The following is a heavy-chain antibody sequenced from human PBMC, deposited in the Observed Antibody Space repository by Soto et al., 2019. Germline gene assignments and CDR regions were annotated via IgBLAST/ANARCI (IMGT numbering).Heavy chain of an antibody. J-gene: IGHJ6*02. Sequence: QVQLQESGPGLVRPSETLSLTCTVSGYALSSNYWSWIRQPPGKGLEWIGYVYYAGATSYNPSLKSRVTISVDTSKNQFSLKLSSVTAADTAVYYCARAMGDWGTYYYYYGMDVWGQGTTVTVSS. CDR1: GYALSSNY. V-gene: IGHV4-59*01. CDR2: VYYAGAT. D-gene: IGHD3-16*01. CDR3: ARAMGDWGTYYYYYGMDV.